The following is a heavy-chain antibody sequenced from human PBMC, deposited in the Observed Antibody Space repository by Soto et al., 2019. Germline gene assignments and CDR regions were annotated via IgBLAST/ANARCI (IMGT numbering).Heavy chain of an antibody. CDR3: ARDGHGMDV. CDR1: GGSVSSGSYH. Sequence: QVQLQESGPGLVKPSETLSLTCTVSGGSVSSGSYHWSWIRQPPGKGLEWIGYIFFTGITNYNPSLKSRVTITVDTSKNQFSLKLRSVTAADTAVYYCARDGHGMDVWGQGTTVTVSS. CDR2: IFFTGIT. J-gene: IGHJ6*02. V-gene: IGHV4-61*01.